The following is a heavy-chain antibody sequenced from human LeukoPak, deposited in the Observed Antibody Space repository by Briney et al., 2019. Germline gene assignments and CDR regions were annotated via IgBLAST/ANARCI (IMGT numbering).Heavy chain of an antibody. CDR3: AKGMYSGYDLGDYYFDY. CDR1: GFTFDDYA. CDR2: ISWNSGSI. J-gene: IGHJ4*02. Sequence: GRSLRLSCPASGFTFDDYAMHWVRQAPGKGLEWVSGISWNSGSIGYADSVKGRFTISRDNAKNSLYLQMNSLRAEDMALYYCAKGMYSGYDLGDYYFDYWGQGTLVTVSS. D-gene: IGHD5-12*01. V-gene: IGHV3-9*03.